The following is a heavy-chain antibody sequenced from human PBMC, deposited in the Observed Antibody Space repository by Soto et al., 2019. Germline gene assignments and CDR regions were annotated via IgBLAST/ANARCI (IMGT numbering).Heavy chain of an antibody. Sequence: PSETLSLTCTVSGGSISSGFYYWSWIRQHPGKGLEWIGYIYYSGSTYYNPSLKSRVTISVDTSKNQFSLKLSSVTAADTAVYYCARIELGPLFAFDYWGQGTLVTVSS. CDR2: IYYSGST. D-gene: IGHD7-27*01. CDR1: GGSISSGFYY. J-gene: IGHJ4*02. V-gene: IGHV4-31*03. CDR3: ARIELGPLFAFDY.